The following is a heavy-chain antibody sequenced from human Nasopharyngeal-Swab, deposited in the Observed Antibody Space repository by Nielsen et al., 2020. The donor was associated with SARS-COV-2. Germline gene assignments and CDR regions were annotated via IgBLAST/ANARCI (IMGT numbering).Heavy chain of an antibody. Sequence: ASVKVSCKVSGYTLTELSMHWVRQAPGKGLEWMGGFDPEDGETIYAQKFQGRVTMTEDTSTDTAYMELSSLRSEDTAVYYCARAVFLTRKIAAAGTLGDYWGQGTLVTVSS. D-gene: IGHD6-13*01. CDR1: GYTLTELS. J-gene: IGHJ4*02. CDR2: FDPEDGET. CDR3: ARAVFLTRKIAAAGTLGDY. V-gene: IGHV1-24*01.